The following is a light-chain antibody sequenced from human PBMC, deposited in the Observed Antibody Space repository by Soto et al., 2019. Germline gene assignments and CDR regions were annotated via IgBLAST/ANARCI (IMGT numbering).Light chain of an antibody. CDR2: EVT. V-gene: IGLV2-14*01. J-gene: IGLJ1*01. Sequence: QSARTQPASVSGSPGQSIAISCTGIRSDVGAYNYVSWYLQHPGKAPKLMISEVTNRPSGVSDRFSGFQSANTASLTISGLQAEDEADYYCSSFTSRFTFVLGTGTKVTGL. CDR3: SSFTSRFTFV. CDR1: RSDVGAYNY.